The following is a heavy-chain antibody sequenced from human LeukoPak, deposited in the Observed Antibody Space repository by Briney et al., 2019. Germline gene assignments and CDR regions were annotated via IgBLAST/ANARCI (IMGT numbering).Heavy chain of an antibody. D-gene: IGHD3-9*01. J-gene: IGHJ5*02. CDR3: ARDNYDILTGYSANWFDP. CDR1: GYTFTSYG. CDR2: ISAYNGNT. V-gene: IGHV1-18*01. Sequence: GASVKASCKASGYTFTSYGISWVRQVPGQGLEWMGWISAYNGNTNYAQKLQGRVTMTTDTSTSTAYMELRSLRSDDTAVYYCARDNYDILTGYSANWFDPWGQGTLVTVSS.